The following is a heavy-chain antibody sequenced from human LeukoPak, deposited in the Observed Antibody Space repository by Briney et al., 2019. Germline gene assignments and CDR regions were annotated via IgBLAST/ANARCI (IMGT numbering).Heavy chain of an antibody. J-gene: IGHJ5*02. CDR1: GGTFSSYA. CDR3: ASGFGWDYGGNPNWFDP. V-gene: IGHV1-69*05. Sequence: SVKVSCKGSGGTFSSYAISWVRQAPGQGLEWMGGSIPIFGTADYAQKFQGRVTITTDESRSTAYVELSGLRSEDTAVYYCASGFGWDYGGNPNWFDPWGQGTLVTVSS. CDR2: SIPIFGTA. D-gene: IGHD4-23*01.